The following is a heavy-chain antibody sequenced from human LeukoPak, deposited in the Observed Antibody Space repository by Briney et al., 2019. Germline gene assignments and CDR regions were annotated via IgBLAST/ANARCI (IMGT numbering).Heavy chain of an antibody. CDR3: ARGRQLLYEPLGY. J-gene: IGHJ4*02. CDR2: VNPNSGGT. D-gene: IGHD2-2*02. Sequence: ASVKVSCKASGYTFSDYYMHWVRQAPGQGLEWMGWVNPNSGGTNYAQKFQGRVTMTRDTSISTAYMELSRLRSDDTAVYYCARGRQLLYEPLGYWGQGTLVTVSS. V-gene: IGHV1-2*02. CDR1: GYTFSDYY.